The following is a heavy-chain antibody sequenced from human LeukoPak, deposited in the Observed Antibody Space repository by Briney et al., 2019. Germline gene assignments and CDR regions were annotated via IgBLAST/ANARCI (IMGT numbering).Heavy chain of an antibody. CDR2: ISYDGSNK. J-gene: IGHJ4*02. CDR1: GFTFSSYG. CDR3: AKEEAHGYCSSSSCYKAGYYFDY. D-gene: IGHD2-2*02. V-gene: IGHV3-30*18. Sequence: GGSPRLSCAASGFTFSSYGMHWVRQAPGKGLEWVAVISYDGSNKYYADSVKGRFTISRDNSKNTLYLQMNSLRAEDTAVYYCAKEEAHGYCSSSSCYKAGYYFDYWGQGTLVTVSS.